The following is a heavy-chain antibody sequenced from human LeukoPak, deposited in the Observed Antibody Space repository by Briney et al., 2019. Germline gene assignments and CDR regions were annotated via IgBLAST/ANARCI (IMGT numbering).Heavy chain of an antibody. Sequence: ASVKVSCKASGYTFTSYYMHWVRQAPGQGLEWMGIINPSGGSTSYAQKFQGRVTMTRDTSTSTVYMGLSSLRSEDTAVYYCARDYRGNYFDYWGQGTLVTVSS. CDR2: INPSGGST. J-gene: IGHJ4*02. CDR1: GYTFTSYY. D-gene: IGHD4-11*01. CDR3: ARDYRGNYFDY. V-gene: IGHV1-46*01.